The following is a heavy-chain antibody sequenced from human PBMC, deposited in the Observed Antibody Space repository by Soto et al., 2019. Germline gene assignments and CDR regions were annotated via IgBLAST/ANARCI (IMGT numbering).Heavy chain of an antibody. Sequence: LRLSCAASGFTFSSYWMHWVRQAPGKGLVWVSRINSDGSSTSYADSVKGRFTISRDNAKNTLYLQMNSLRAEDTAVYYCAKDRQWLVRAADYWGQGTLVTVSS. CDR3: AKDRQWLVRAADY. CDR1: GFTFSSYW. CDR2: INSDGSST. D-gene: IGHD6-19*01. J-gene: IGHJ4*02. V-gene: IGHV3-74*01.